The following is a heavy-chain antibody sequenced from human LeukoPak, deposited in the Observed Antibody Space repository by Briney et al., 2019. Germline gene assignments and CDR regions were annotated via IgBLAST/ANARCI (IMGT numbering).Heavy chain of an antibody. V-gene: IGHV4-34*01. CDR1: SGFFSGYY. D-gene: IGHD5-12*01. CDR3: ARGPRGDDRHYYYGMDV. Sequence: PSETLSLTCVVHSGFFSGYYWSWVRQPPGKGLEWIGEINHSGSTNYSPSLNSRVTISIDTSKNQFSLTVNSVTAADTAVYYCARGPRGDDRHYYYGMDVWGQGTTVIVSS. J-gene: IGHJ6*02. CDR2: INHSGST.